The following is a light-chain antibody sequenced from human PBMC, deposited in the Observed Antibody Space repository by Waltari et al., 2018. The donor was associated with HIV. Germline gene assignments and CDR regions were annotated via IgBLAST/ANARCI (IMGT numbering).Light chain of an antibody. CDR2: GTS. J-gene: IGKJ2*01. CDR1: QRVISSY. Sequence: EIVLTQSPVTLSLSPGERPTLSCRASQRVISSYVAWYQQKPGQAPRLLIYGTSSRATGIPDRFSGYGSGTDVTLTISRLEPEDFAVYYCQLYLASPPEYTFGQGTKLEIK. V-gene: IGKV3-20*01. CDR3: QLYLASPPEYT.